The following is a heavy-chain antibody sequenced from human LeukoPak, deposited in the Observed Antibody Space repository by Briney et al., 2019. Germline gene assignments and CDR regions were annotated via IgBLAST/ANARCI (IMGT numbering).Heavy chain of an antibody. CDR1: GFIFGNAW. CDR2: IKSKIDGRTT. CDR3: TKERYWRDGYNTGYYYGMDI. Sequence: SGGSLRLSCAASGFIFGNAWMNWVRQAPGKGLEWVGHIKSKIDGRTTEYAAPVKGRFTISRDDSKNTLYLQINSLKTEDTAVYYCTKERYWRDGYNTGYYYGMDIWGQGTTVTVS. J-gene: IGHJ6*02. D-gene: IGHD5-24*01. V-gene: IGHV3-15*07.